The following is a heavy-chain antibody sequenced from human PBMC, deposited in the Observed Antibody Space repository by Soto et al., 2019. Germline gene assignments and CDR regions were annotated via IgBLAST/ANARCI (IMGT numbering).Heavy chain of an antibody. J-gene: IGHJ4*02. CDR3: ARSGDSSGYFWGIDY. Sequence: PGGSLRLSCPATGFTFSTCAMNWVRQAPGKGLEWVSTISGSGSTTYYADSVKGRFTISRDNARNSLYLQMNSLRAEDTAVYYCARSGDSSGYFWGIDYWGQGTLVTVSS. CDR2: ISGSGSTT. CDR1: GFTFSTCA. D-gene: IGHD3-22*01. V-gene: IGHV3-23*01.